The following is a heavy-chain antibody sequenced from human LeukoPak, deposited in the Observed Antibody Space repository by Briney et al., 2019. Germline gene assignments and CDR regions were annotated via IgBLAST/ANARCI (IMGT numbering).Heavy chain of an antibody. J-gene: IGHJ4*02. CDR3: ARPVTTDPFAY. CDR2: ISSSSSTI. D-gene: IGHD3-3*01. V-gene: IGHV3-48*01. CDR1: GFTFSSYS. Sequence: GGSLRLSCAASGFTFSSYSMNWVRQAPGKGLEWVSYISSSSSTIYYADSVRGRFTISRDNAKNSLYLQMNSLRAEDTAVYYCARPVTTDPFAYWGQGTLVTVSS.